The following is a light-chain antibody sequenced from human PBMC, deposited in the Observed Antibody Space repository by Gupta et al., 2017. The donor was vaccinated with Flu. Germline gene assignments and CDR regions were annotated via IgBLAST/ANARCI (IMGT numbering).Light chain of an antibody. CDR3: QQYNSYSGT. J-gene: IGKJ2*01. CDR2: KAS. V-gene: IGKV1-5*03. Sequence: GDRVTITCRASQSISSWLAWYQQKPGKAPKLLIYKASSLESGVPSRFSCSGSGTEFTLTISSLQPDDFATYYCQQYNSYSGTFGQGTKLEIK. CDR1: QSISSW.